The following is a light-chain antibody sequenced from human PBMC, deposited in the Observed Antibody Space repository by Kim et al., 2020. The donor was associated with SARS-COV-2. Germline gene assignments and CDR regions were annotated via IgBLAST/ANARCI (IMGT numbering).Light chain of an antibody. V-gene: IGLV4-69*01. CDR2: LNSDGSH. Sequence: QLVLTQSPSASASLGASVKLTCTLSSGHSSYGIAWHQQQPEKGPRYLMKLNSDGSHSKGDGIPDRFSGSSSGAERYLTISSLQSEDEAEYYCQTWGTGIRVFGGGTQLTVL. CDR3: QTWGTGIRV. CDR1: SGHSSYG. J-gene: IGLJ2*01.